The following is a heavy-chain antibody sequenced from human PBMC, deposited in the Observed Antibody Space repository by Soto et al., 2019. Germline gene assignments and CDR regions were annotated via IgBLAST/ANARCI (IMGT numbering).Heavy chain of an antibody. CDR3: ARGQRFSDWFDP. D-gene: IGHD3-3*01. CDR2: IYSSGGT. CDR1: GGSMNNYY. J-gene: IGHJ5*02. V-gene: IGHV4-4*07. Sequence: QVHLQESGPGLVKPSETLSLSCSVSGGSMNNYYWTWIRLPAGKGLEWIGRIYSSGGTHYNPSLKSRVTISLDTSKNQFSLRLNSVTAADTAVYYCARGQRFSDWFDPWGQGTLVTVSP.